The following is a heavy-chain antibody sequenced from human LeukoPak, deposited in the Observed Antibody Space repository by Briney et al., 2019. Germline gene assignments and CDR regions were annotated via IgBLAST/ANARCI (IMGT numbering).Heavy chain of an antibody. CDR3: AREESPSGAYYGSAPNTNWFDP. CDR2: IIPIFGTA. D-gene: IGHD3-10*01. J-gene: IGHJ5*02. CDR1: GGTFSSYA. Sequence: ASAKVSCKASGGTFSSYAISWVRQAPGQGLEWMGGIIPIFGTANYAQKFQGRVTITTDESTSTAYMELSSLRSEDTAVYYCAREESPSGAYYGSAPNTNWFDPWGQGTLVTVSS. V-gene: IGHV1-69*05.